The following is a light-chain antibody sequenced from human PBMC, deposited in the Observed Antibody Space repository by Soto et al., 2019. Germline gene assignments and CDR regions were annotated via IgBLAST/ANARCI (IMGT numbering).Light chain of an antibody. Sequence: DIQLTQSPSFVSASVGDRVSITCRASQGISSDLAWYQQKPGKAPKLLIYAASTLQSGVPSKFSGSRSGTEFTLTISSLQSEDLATYYCQQLNSYPRTFGQGTKLEIK. V-gene: IGKV1-9*01. CDR1: QGISSD. CDR3: QQLNSYPRT. J-gene: IGKJ2*01. CDR2: AAS.